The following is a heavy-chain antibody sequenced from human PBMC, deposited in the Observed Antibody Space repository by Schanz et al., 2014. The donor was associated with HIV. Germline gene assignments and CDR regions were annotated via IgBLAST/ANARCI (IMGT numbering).Heavy chain of an antibody. CDR2: ISYDGRNK. CDR1: GFTFNSYG. Sequence: QVQLVESGGGVVQPGRSLRLSCAASGFTFNSYGMHWVRQAPGKGLEWLAVISYDGRNKKFANSVKGRFTISRDKSKNTLYLQMKNLRTEDTAVYYCAKDRNYYDSKYRGKGNYYYYYGIDVWGQGTTVTVSS. CDR3: AKDRNYYDSKYRGKGNYYYYYGIDV. V-gene: IGHV3-30*18. J-gene: IGHJ6*02. D-gene: IGHD3-22*01.